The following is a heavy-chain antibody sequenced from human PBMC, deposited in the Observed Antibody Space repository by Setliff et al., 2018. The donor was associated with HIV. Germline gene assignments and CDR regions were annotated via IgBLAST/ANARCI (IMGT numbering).Heavy chain of an antibody. CDR1: GFTFSSYA. J-gene: IGHJ4*02. V-gene: IGHV3-23*01. CDR2: ISGSGGST. CDR3: AKGSGFHDY. Sequence: PGGSLRLSCVASGFTFSSYAMSWVRQAPGKGLEWGSTISGSGGSTYYADSVEGRFTISRDNSKNRMYLQMNSLRAEDTAVYYCAKGSGFHDYWGQGTLVTVSS. D-gene: IGHD6-19*01.